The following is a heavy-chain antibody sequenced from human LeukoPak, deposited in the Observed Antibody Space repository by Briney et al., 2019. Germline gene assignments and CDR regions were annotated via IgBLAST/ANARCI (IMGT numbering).Heavy chain of an antibody. J-gene: IGHJ4*02. CDR1: GASISSGDYY. D-gene: IGHD5-18*01. V-gene: IGHV4-30-4*01. CDR2: ISDSGIP. CDR3: ARDRGYNYGPFDF. Sequence: SETLSLTCTVSGASISSGDYYWTWIRQPPGKGLEWIGFISDSGIPYYNPSLKSRLTISLDTSKNQFSLRLYSLAAADTAVYNCARDRGYNYGPFDFWGQGNLVTVSS.